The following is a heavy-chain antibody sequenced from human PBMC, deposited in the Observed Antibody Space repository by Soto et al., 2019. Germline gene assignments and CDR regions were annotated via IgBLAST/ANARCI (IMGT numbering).Heavy chain of an antibody. J-gene: IGHJ3*01. D-gene: IGHD6-13*01. CDR2: IYHSGST. Sequence: QVQLRESGPGLVKPSQTLSLTCTVSGGSISSGDYFWSWIRQPPGKGLEWIANIYHSGSTHYNPSLRNRVFMSVDTSTNRCSLNLTSVTAADTAVYYCARASDSAYSSSWYSALDVWGQGTMVTVSS. CDR3: ARASDSAYSSSWYSALDV. V-gene: IGHV4-30-4*01. CDR1: GGSISSGDYF.